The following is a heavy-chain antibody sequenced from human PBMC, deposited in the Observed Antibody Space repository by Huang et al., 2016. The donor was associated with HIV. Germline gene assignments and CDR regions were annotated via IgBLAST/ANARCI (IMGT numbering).Heavy chain of an antibody. CDR2: IYYRGST. V-gene: IGHV4-39*01. CDR1: GGSIRSDNYY. J-gene: IGHJ4*02. CDR3: ARLPGSITMIRGVITDPY. D-gene: IGHD3-10*01. Sequence: QLQLQESGPGLVKPSETLSLTCTVSGGSIRSDNYYWGWIRQPPGKGLEWIGSIYYRGSTYYNPALKSRVTITVDTSKNQFSRKMRSVTAADTAVYYCARLPGSITMIRGVITDPYWGQGTLVTVSS.